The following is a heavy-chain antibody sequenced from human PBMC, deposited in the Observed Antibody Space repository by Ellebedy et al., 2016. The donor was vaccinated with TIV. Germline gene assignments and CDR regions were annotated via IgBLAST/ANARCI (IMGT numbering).Heavy chain of an antibody. CDR2: ISWNSGSI. CDR3: ASRDGYRPGDSY. CDR1: GFTFDDYA. J-gene: IGHJ4*02. V-gene: IGHV3-9*01. D-gene: IGHD5-24*01. Sequence: GGSLRLSCAASGFTFDDYAMHWVRQAPGKGLEWVSGISWNSGSIGYADSVKGRFTISRDNAKNSLYLQMNSLRAEDTAVYYCASRDGYRPGDSYWGQGTLVTVSS.